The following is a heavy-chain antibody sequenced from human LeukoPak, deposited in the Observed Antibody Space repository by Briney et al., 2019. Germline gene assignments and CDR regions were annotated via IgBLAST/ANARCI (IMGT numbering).Heavy chain of an antibody. CDR3: ARKSTNPLGY. Sequence: SETLSLTCTVSGGSISNYYWSWIRQPPGKGLEWIGYIHNSGSTSYNPSLKSRVTMSVDTSKNQFSLKLSSVTAADTAVYYCARKSTNPLGYWGQGTLVTVSS. CDR2: IHNSGST. J-gene: IGHJ4*02. V-gene: IGHV4-59*01. CDR1: GGSISNYY.